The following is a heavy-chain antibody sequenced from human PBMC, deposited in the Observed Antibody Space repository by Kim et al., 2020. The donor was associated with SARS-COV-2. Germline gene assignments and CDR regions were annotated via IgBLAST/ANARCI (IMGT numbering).Heavy chain of an antibody. Sequence: TYHAASVKGRFTISRDNAKNTMYLQMNSLRAEDTAVYYCARGSGNFGDFDYWGQGTLVTVSS. V-gene: IGHV3-74*01. CDR3: ARGSGNFGDFDY. J-gene: IGHJ4*02. CDR2: T. D-gene: IGHD3-10*01.